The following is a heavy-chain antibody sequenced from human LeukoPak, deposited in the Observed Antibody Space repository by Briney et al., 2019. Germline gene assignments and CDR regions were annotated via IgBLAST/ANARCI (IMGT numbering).Heavy chain of an antibody. CDR1: GGSISSGGYY. CDR2: IYYSGST. J-gene: IGHJ5*02. Sequence: SETLSLTCTVSGGSISSGGYYWNWIRQHPGKGLEWIGCIYYSGSTYYNPSLKSRVTISVDTSKNQFSLKLSSVTAADTAVYYCASTALHGYGGNDPFWFDPWGQGTRVTVSS. V-gene: IGHV4-31*03. CDR3: ASTALHGYGGNDPFWFDP. D-gene: IGHD5-12*01.